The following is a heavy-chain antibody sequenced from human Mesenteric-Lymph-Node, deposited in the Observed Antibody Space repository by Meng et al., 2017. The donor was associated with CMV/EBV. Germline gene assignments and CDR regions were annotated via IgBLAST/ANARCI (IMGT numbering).Heavy chain of an antibody. CDR2: IKSKTERGTT. V-gene: IGHV3-15*01. CDR1: GFTYSNAW. D-gene: IGHD2/OR15-2a*01. J-gene: IGHJ4*02. CDR3: TTDPLFDSTCWPGGNDY. Sequence: GESLKISCAASGFTYSNAWMSWVRQAPGKGLEWVGRIKSKTERGTTDYAAPVKGTFTISRDDSKNTLYLQLNSLKTEDTAVYYCTTDPLFDSTCWPGGNDYWGQGTLVTVSS.